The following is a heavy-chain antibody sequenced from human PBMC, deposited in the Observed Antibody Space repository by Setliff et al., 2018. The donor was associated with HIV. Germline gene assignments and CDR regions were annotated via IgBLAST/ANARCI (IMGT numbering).Heavy chain of an antibody. J-gene: IGHJ4*02. CDR2: IYTSGST. CDR1: GVSINSHY. D-gene: IGHD2-15*01. CDR3: ARSVPRYCSGGSCYPPLFDY. V-gene: IGHV4-4*09. Sequence: SETLSLTCTVSGVSINSHYWSWIRQPPVKGLEWIGYIYTSGSTNFNPSLKSRGTISVDTSKNQFSLKLSSVTAADTAVYYCARSVPRYCSGGSCYPPLFDYWGQGTLVTVSS.